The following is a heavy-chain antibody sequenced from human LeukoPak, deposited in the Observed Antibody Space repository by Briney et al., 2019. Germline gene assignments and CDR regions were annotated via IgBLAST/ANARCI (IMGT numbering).Heavy chain of an antibody. CDR3: AVLIAASDLDY. D-gene: IGHD6-13*01. Sequence: PGGSLRLSCAASGFTVSSNYMSWVRQAPGKGLEWVSVIYSGGSTYYADSVKGRFTISRDNSKNTLYLQMNSLRAEDTAVYYCAVLIAASDLDYWGQGTLVTVSS. V-gene: IGHV3-53*01. CDR2: IYSGGST. J-gene: IGHJ4*02. CDR1: GFTVSSNY.